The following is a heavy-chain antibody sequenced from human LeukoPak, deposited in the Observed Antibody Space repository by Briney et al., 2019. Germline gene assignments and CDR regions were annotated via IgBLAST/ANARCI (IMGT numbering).Heavy chain of an antibody. CDR2: IYYNGDT. Sequence: SETLSLTCSVSGGSISNSNYYWGWIRQPPGKGLEWIANIYYNGDTYYNPSLKSRVTISVDTSKNQFSLKLSSVTAADTAVYYCARQSTGSSSPPYFDYWGQGTLVTVSS. CDR3: ARQSTGSSSPPYFDY. J-gene: IGHJ4*02. V-gene: IGHV4-39*01. CDR1: GGSISNSNYY. D-gene: IGHD6-6*01.